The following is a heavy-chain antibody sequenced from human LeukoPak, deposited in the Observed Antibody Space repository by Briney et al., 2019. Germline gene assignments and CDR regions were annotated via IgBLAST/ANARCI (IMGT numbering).Heavy chain of an antibody. V-gene: IGHV3-23*01. CDR3: AKDSIDVIAVYYFDY. Sequence: GESLQISCAASGFTFNNYVMSWVRQSPGKGLEWVSAISGSGGGAYYANSVKGRFTISRDNSKNTLYLQMNSLRAEDTDVYYCAKDSIDVIAVYYFDYWGQGTLVTVSS. CDR2: ISGSGGGA. D-gene: IGHD2-21*01. J-gene: IGHJ4*02. CDR1: GFTFNNYV.